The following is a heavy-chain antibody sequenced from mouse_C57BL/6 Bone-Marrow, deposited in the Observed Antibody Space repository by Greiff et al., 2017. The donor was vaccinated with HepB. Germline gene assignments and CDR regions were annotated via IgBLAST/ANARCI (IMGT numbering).Heavy chain of an antibody. J-gene: IGHJ1*03. D-gene: IGHD1-1*01. V-gene: IGHV1-84*01. Sequence: QVQLQQSGPELVKPGASVKISCKASGYTFTDYYINWVKQRPGQGLEWIGWIYPGSGNTKYNEKFKGKATLTVDTSSSTAYMQLSSLTSEDSAVYFWARWGFGNGSSLWYFDVWGTGTTVTVSS. CDR1: GYTFTDYY. CDR2: IYPGSGNT. CDR3: ARWGFGNGSSLWYFDV.